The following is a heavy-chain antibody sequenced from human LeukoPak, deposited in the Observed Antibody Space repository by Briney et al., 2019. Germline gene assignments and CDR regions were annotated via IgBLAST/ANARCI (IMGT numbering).Heavy chain of an antibody. J-gene: IGHJ4*02. CDR3: ARVQYDILTGMDY. CDR2: IYSGGST. Sequence: GGSLRLSCAASGFTVSSNYMSWVRQAPGKGLEWVSVIYSGGSTYYADSVKGRFTISRDNSKNTLYLQMNSLRAEDTAVYYCARVQYDILTGMDYWGQGTLVTVSS. D-gene: IGHD3-9*01. V-gene: IGHV3-66*01. CDR1: GFTVSSNY.